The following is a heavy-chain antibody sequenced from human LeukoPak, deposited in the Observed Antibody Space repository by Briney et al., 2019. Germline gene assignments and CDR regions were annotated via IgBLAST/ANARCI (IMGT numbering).Heavy chain of an antibody. CDR2: IYSGGST. CDR3: AREAFGSGSHLDY. V-gene: IGHV3-66*01. J-gene: IGHJ4*02. CDR1: GFTVSSNY. D-gene: IGHD3-10*01. Sequence: GGSLRLSCAASGFTVSSNYMSWVRQAPGKGLEWVSVIYSGGSTYYADSVKGRFTISRDNSKNTLYLQMNSLRAEDTAVYYCAREAFGSGSHLDYWGQGTLVTVSS.